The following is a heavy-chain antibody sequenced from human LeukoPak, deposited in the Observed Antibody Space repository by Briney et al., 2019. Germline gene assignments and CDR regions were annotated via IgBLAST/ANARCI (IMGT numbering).Heavy chain of an antibody. D-gene: IGHD6-13*01. CDR1: GGSISSSSYY. V-gene: IGHV4-39*01. CDR3: ASPSSIAAAGVDY. J-gene: IGHJ4*02. Sequence: SETLSLTCTVSGGSISSSSYYWGWIRQPPGKGLEWIGSIYYSGSTYYNPSLKSRVTISVDTSKNQFSPKLSSVTAADTAVYYCASPSSIAAAGVDYWGQGTLVTVSS. CDR2: IYYSGST.